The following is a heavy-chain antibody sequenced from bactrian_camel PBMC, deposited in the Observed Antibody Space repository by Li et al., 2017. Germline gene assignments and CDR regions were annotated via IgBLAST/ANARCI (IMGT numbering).Heavy chain of an antibody. Sequence: HVQLVESGGGSVQAGGSLRLSCTASPNTASTDYMAWFRQAPGKEREGVAAITSDDRTLYADSVMHRFTISQDNTNNTLWLQMNNLKPEDTAVYYCAATTDCYPSPEYSYWGQGTQVTVS. CDR3: AATTDCYPSPEYSY. J-gene: IGHJ4*01. D-gene: IGHD5*01. V-gene: IGHV3S53*01. CDR1: PNTASTDY. CDR2: ITSDDRT.